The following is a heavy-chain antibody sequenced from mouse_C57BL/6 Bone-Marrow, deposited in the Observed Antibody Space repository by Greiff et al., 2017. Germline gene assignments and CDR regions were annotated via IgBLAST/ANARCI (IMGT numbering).Heavy chain of an antibody. CDR2: IDPSDSYT. Sequence: VQVVESGAELVKPGASVKISCKASGYTFTSYWMHWVKQRPGQGLEWIGVIDPSDSYTNYNQKFKGKATLTVDTSSSTAYMQLSSLTSEDSAVYYCAGDSSGLDYWGQGTTLTVSS. V-gene: IGHV1-59*01. D-gene: IGHD3-2*02. J-gene: IGHJ2*01. CDR3: AGDSSGLDY. CDR1: GYTFTSYW.